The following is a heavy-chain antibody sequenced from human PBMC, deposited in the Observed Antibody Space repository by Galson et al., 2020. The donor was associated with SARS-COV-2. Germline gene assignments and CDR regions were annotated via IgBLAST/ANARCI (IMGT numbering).Heavy chain of an antibody. D-gene: IGHD1-26*01. CDR1: GGSISNGDYY. CDR2: IYYSGSA. CDR3: AREDHSGSYPFDY. J-gene: IGHJ4*02. V-gene: IGHV4-31*03. Sequence: SQTLSLTCTVSGGSISNGDYYWSWIRQHPGKGLEWIGYIYYSGSAYFNPSLKSRFTISVDTSKNQFSLKVSSVTAADTAVYYCAREDHSGSYPFDYWGQGTLVTVSS.